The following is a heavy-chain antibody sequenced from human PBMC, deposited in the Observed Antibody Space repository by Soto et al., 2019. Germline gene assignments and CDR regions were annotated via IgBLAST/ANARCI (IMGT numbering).Heavy chain of an antibody. D-gene: IGHD6-19*01. Sequence: EVQLLESGGGVGQPGGSLRLSCVASGFNFKKFAMAWVRQAPGEGLEWVSGISCCGGSTSYADSVKGRFSIARDDSKNTLSLQMNSLRVEDTAQYYCAKADGEQWLVPHLHNWGQGTLVTVS. V-gene: IGHV3-23*01. CDR2: ISCCGGST. J-gene: IGHJ4*02. CDR1: GFNFKKFA. CDR3: AKADGEQWLVPHLHN.